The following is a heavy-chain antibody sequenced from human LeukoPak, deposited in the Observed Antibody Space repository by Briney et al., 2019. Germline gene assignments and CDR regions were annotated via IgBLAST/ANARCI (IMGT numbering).Heavy chain of an antibody. CDR3: AKQLGYCSDGSCYFPY. CDR2: ISNNGGYT. D-gene: IGHD2-15*01. Sequence: GGSLRLSCAASGFTFSSSAMSWVRQAPGKGLEWVSAISNNGGYTYYADSVQGRFTISRDNSEGTPCLQMNSLRAEDTAVYYCAKQLGYCSDGSCYFPYWGQGTLVTVSS. V-gene: IGHV3-23*01. CDR1: GFTFSSSA. J-gene: IGHJ4*02.